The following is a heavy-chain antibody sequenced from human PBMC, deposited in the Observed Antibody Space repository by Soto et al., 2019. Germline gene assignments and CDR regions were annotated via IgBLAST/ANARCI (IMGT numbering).Heavy chain of an antibody. J-gene: IGHJ4*02. D-gene: IGHD6-19*01. CDR2: IKSKTDGGTT. CDR1: GFTSSNAW. Sequence: GGSLRLSCAASGFTSSNAWMSWVRQAPGKGLEWVGRIKSKTDGGTTDYAAPVKGRFTISRDDSKNTLYLQMNSLKTEDTAVYYCTTGPNSGWYGYWGQGTLVTVSS. V-gene: IGHV3-15*01. CDR3: TTGPNSGWYGY.